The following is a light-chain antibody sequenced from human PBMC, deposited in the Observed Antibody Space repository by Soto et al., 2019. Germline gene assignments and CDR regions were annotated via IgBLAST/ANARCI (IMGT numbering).Light chain of an antibody. Sequence: QTVVTQEPSFSVSPGGTVTLTCGLSSGSVSTSYYPSWYQQTPGQAPRTLIYSTNTRSSGVPDRFSGSILGNKAALTITGAQADDESDYYSVLDMALHVFGGGTKLTVL. CDR2: STN. CDR3: VLDMALHV. J-gene: IGLJ2*01. CDR1: SGSVSTSYY. V-gene: IGLV8-61*01.